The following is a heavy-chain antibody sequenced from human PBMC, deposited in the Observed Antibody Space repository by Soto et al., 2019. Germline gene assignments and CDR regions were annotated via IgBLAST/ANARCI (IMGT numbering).Heavy chain of an antibody. Sequence: PGGSLRLCCAASGFIFEDFGMSWVRQAPGKGLEWISSISGSGFKKYYADSVKGRFTISRDKSKSTVYLELNNLSAEDTAVYHCAKNQGVELVPLATVDWFDPWGQGSVVTVSS. CDR3: AKNQGVELVPLATVDWFDP. D-gene: IGHD1-26*01. CDR1: GFIFEDFG. V-gene: IGHV3-23*01. CDR2: ISGSGFKK. J-gene: IGHJ5*02.